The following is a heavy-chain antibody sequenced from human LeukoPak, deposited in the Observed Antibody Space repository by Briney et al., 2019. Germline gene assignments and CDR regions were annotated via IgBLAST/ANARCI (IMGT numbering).Heavy chain of an antibody. D-gene: IGHD5-12*01. CDR2: IIPILGIA. J-gene: IGHJ4*02. Sequence: SVRVSCKASGGTFSSYAISWVRQAPGQGLEWMGRIIPILGIANYAQKFQGRVTITADKSTSTAYMELSSLRSEDTAVYYCAGGQSMATKDYWGQGTLVTVSS. V-gene: IGHV1-69*04. CDR3: AGGQSMATKDY. CDR1: GGTFSSYA.